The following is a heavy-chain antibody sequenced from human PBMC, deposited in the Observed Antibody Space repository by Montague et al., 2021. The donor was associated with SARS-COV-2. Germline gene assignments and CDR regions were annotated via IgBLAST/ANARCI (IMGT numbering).Heavy chain of an antibody. CDR2: IGIGGDT. J-gene: IGHJ4*02. D-gene: IGHD6-6*01. CDR3: ARGGEWSSSSLPDY. V-gene: IGHV3-13*04. CDR1: GFTFGGYD. Sequence: SLSASGFTFGGYDMNWVRQAPGKGLEWVSAIGIGGDTYYLGSVKGRFIISRENARNSLYLQMNSLRVGDTAVYYCARGGEWSSSSLPDYWGQGTLVTVSS.